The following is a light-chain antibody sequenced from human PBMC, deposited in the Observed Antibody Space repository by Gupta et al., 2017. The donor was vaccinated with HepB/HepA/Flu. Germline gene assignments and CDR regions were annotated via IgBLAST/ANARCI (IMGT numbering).Light chain of an antibody. V-gene: IGLV2-11*01. CDR3: CSYAGSYTYLV. J-gene: IGLJ3*02. CDR2: DVS. Sequence: QSALTQPRSVTGSPGQPVTISCTGTSSGVGGSNYVSWYQQHPGKAPKLMIYDVSMRPSGVPVRFSGSKSGNTASLTISGLQAEGEADYYCCSYAGSYTYLVFGGGTKLTVL. CDR1: SSGVGGSNY.